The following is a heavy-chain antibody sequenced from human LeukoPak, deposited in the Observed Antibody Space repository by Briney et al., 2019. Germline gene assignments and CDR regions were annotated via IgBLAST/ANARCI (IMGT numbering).Heavy chain of an antibody. J-gene: IGHJ4*02. Sequence: SETLSLTCTVSGGSISRSTYYWGWIRQPPGKGLEWIGSIYYSGSIYYNPSLKSRVTISVDTSKNQFSLKLSSVTAADTAVYYCAREGGSPGYFDYWGQGTLVTVSS. CDR1: GGSISRSTYY. CDR3: AREGGSPGYFDY. D-gene: IGHD5-12*01. CDR2: IYYSGSI. V-gene: IGHV4-39*07.